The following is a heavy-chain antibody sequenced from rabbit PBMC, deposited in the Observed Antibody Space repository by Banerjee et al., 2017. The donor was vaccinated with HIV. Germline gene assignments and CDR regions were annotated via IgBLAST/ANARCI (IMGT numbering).Heavy chain of an antibody. J-gene: IGHJ4*01. CDR3: ARDEQASGGYVFNL. D-gene: IGHD1-1*01. Sequence: QQQLEESGGGLVKPGGTLTLTCTASGFSFSNKYVMCWVRQAPGKGLEWIACINTISGDTVYATWAKGRFTISKASWTTVTLQMTSLTAADTASYFCARDEQASGGYVFNLWGPGTLVTVS. V-gene: IGHV1S45*01. CDR1: GFSFSNKYV. CDR2: INTISGDT.